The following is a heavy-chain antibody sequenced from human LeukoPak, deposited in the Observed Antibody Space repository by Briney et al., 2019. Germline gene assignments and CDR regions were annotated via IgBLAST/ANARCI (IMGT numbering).Heavy chain of an antibody. CDR2: IYHSGST. CDR3: ARTPTVTNIRLDAFDI. CDR1: GGSISSSSYY. J-gene: IGHJ3*02. D-gene: IGHD4-17*01. V-gene: IGHV4-39*07. Sequence: PSETLSLTCTVSGGSISSSSYYWGWIRQPPGKGLEWIGYIYHSGSTYYNPSLMSRVTISVDRSKNQFSLKLSSVTAADTAVYYCARTPTVTNIRLDAFDIWGQGTMVTVSS.